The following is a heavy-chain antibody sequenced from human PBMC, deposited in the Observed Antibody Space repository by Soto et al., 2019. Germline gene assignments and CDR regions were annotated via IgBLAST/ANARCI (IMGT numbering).Heavy chain of an antibody. D-gene: IGHD2-21*02. CDR1: GYTFTSYG. Sequence: ASVKVSCKASGYTFTSYGISWVRQAPGQGLEWVGWISAYNGNTNYAQKLQGRVTMTTDTSTSTAYMELRSLRSDDTAVYYCARFYCGGDCSTYYYYYYYGMDVWGQGTTVTVSS. J-gene: IGHJ6*02. CDR2: ISAYNGNT. CDR3: ARFYCGGDCSTYYYYYYYGMDV. V-gene: IGHV1-18*01.